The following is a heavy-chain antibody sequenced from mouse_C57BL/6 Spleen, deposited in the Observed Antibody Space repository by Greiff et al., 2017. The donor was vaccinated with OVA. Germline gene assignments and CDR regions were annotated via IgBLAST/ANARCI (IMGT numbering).Heavy chain of an antibody. D-gene: IGHD3-2*02. J-gene: IGHJ2*01. V-gene: IGHV14-4*01. CDR3: TTSMDSSGRLLRFDY. CDR2: IDPENGDT. Sequence: EVQLQQSGAELVRPGASVKLSCTASGFNIKDDYMHWVKQRPEQGLEWIGWIDPENGDTEYASKFQGKATITADTSSNTAYLQLSSLTSEDTAVYYCTTSMDSSGRLLRFDYWGQGTTLTVSS. CDR1: GFNIKDDY.